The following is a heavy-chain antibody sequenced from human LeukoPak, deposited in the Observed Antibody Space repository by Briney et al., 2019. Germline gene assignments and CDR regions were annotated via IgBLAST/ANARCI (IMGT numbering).Heavy chain of an antibody. D-gene: IGHD6-19*01. CDR2: IYHSGST. J-gene: IGHJ6*03. CDR1: GYSISSGYY. Sequence: SETLSLTCTVSGYSISSGYYWGWIRQPPGKGLEWTGSIYHSGSTYYNPSLKSRVTISVDTSKNQFSLKLSSVTAADTAVYYCARIEEQWLAYYYYYMDVWGKGTTVTVSS. V-gene: IGHV4-38-2*02. CDR3: ARIEEQWLAYYYYYMDV.